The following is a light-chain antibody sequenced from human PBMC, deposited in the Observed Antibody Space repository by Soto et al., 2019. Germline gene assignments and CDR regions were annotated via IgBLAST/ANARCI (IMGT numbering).Light chain of an antibody. V-gene: IGLV1-47*01. CDR3: AVGDQSLTGWV. J-gene: IGLJ3*02. CDR2: RDG. Sequence: QSALTQPPSASGTPGQSLTISCSGSSSHIGSHFVYWYQHLPGMSPKLLIFRDGQRPSGVPARFFGSKSGTSASLAITGLRSEDEADDYCAVGDQSLTGWVFGGGTKLTVL. CDR1: SSHIGSHF.